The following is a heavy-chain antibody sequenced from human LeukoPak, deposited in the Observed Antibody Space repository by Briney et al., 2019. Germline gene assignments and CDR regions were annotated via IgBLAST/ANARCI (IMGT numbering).Heavy chain of an antibody. J-gene: IGHJ4*02. CDR3: ARDPGGSSGWYFDY. V-gene: IGHV4-38-2*02. Sequence: SETLSLTCAVSGYSISSGYHWGWIRPSPGKGLEWIGSINHSGSTYYNPSLKGRVTISLDTSKNQFSLKLSSVTAADTAVYYCARDPGGSSGWYFDYWGQGTLVTVSS. CDR1: GYSISSGYH. D-gene: IGHD6-19*01. CDR2: INHSGST.